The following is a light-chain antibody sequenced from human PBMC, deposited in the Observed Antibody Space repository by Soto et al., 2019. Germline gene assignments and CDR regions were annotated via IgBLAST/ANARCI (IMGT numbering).Light chain of an antibody. CDR1: QSVSGY. J-gene: IGKJ1*01. CDR2: DAS. Sequence: EIVLTQSPATLSLSPGERATLSCRASQSVSGYLAWYQQRPGQAPRLLIYDASNRATGIPARFSGSGSGTDFTLTISRLEPEDFAVYYCQQYGSSPGTFGQGTKV. CDR3: QQYGSSPGT. V-gene: IGKV3-20*01.